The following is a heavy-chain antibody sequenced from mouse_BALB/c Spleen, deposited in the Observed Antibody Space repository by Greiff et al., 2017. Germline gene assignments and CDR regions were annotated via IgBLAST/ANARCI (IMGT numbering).Heavy chain of an antibody. J-gene: IGHJ3*01. V-gene: IGHV3-6*02. Sequence: EVKLQESGPGLVKPSQSLSLTCSVTGYSITSGYYWNWIRQFPGNKLEWMGYISYDGSNNYNPSLKNRISITRDTSKNQFFLKLNSVTTEDTATYYGARGGGLPFAYWGQGTLVTISA. CDR3: ARGGGLPFAY. CDR2: ISYDGSN. D-gene: IGHD2-4*01. CDR1: GYSITSGYY.